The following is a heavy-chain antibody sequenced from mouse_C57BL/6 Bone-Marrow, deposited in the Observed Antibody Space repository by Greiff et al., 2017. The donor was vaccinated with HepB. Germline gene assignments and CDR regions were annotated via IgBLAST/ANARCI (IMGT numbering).Heavy chain of an antibody. CDR3: TREGTAQAEYYFDY. Sequence: EVQLQESGEGLVKPGGSLKLSCAASGFTFSSYAMSWVRQTPEKRLEWVAYISSGGDYIYYADTVKGRFTISRDNARNTLYLQMSRLKAEDTAMYYCTREGTAQAEYYFDYWGQGTTLTVSS. J-gene: IGHJ2*01. D-gene: IGHD3-2*02. CDR2: ISSGGDYI. V-gene: IGHV5-9-1*02. CDR1: GFTFSSYA.